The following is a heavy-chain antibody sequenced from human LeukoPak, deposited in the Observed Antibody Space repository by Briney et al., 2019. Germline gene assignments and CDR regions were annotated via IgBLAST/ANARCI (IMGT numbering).Heavy chain of an antibody. V-gene: IGHV4-39*01. CDR2: IYYSGST. CDR1: GGSISSSSYY. D-gene: IGHD6-19*01. J-gene: IGHJ4*02. CDR3: ARIGSGWKRGRKYYFDY. Sequence: SETLSLTCTVSGGSISSSSYYWGWIRQPPGKGLEWIGSIYYSGSTYYNPSLKSRVTISVDTSKNQFSLKLSSVTAADTAVYYCARIGSGWKRGRKYYFDYWGQGTLVTVSS.